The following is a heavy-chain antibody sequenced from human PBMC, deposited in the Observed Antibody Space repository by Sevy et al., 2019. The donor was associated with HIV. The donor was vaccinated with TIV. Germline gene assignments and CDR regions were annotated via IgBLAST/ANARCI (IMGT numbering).Heavy chain of an antibody. CDR3: ARQKPTIERWLQSEGAFDI. J-gene: IGHJ3*02. CDR2: IGAYNGNT. Sequence: ASVKVSCKASGYTFTSYGISWVRQAPGQGLEWMGWIGAYNGNTNYAQKLQGRVTMTTDTSTSTAYMELRSLRSDDTAVYYCARQKPTIERWLQSEGAFDIWGQGTMVTVSS. V-gene: IGHV1-18*04. CDR1: GYTFTSYG. D-gene: IGHD5-12*01.